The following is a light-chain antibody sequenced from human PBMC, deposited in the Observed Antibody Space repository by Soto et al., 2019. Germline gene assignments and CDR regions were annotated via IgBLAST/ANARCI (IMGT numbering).Light chain of an antibody. V-gene: IGLV2-8*01. Sequence: QSVLTQPPSPSRSPGQSVTISCTGASSDVGKYNFVSWYQQHPGKAPKLMIYDVTERPSGVPDRFSGSKSGNTASLTVSGLQAEDEADYYCTSYAGSSIPVVFGGGTQLTVL. J-gene: IGLJ2*01. CDR2: DVT. CDR1: SSDVGKYNF. CDR3: TSYAGSSIPVV.